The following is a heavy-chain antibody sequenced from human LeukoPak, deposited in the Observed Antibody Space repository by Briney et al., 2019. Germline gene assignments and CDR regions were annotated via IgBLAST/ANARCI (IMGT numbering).Heavy chain of an antibody. J-gene: IGHJ4*02. V-gene: IGHV3-48*03. CDR3: ARSARLMKGVVEVTALDD. CDR1: GFTFSSYG. CDR2: ISSSGSAF. Sequence: GGSLRLSCAASGFTFSSYGMSWVRQAPGKGLEWVSYISSSGSAFSYADSVKGRFTIARDNAKNSVYLEMNSLRADDTAVYYCARSARLMKGVVEVTALDDWGQGTLVTVSS. D-gene: IGHD3-3*01.